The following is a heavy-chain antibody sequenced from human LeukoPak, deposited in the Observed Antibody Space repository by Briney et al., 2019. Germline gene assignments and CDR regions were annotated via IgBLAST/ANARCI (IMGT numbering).Heavy chain of an antibody. D-gene: IGHD3-3*01. J-gene: IGHJ6*03. CDR3: SKKVGVGVGNYMDV. Sequence: GGSLTLSCAASGFTFSSYGMHWVRQAPGKGLEWVAFIRYDGSNKYYAHSVKGRFTIPRDNSKNTPYLQMNSLRADGTAVYYCSKKVGVGVGNYMDVWGKGKTVTVSS. CDR2: IRYDGSNK. CDR1: GFTFSSYG. V-gene: IGHV3-30*02.